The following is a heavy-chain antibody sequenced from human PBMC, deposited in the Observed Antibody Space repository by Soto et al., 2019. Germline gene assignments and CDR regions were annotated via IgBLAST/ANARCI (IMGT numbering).Heavy chain of an antibody. CDR2: VNPDTGDT. J-gene: IGHJ4*02. V-gene: IGHV1-8*01. D-gene: IGHD2-15*01. CDR1: GYTFDAFD. CDR3: VRQAGGASTPGDDY. Sequence: QVQLVQSGAEVKKPGASVKVSCKASGYTFDAFDINWVRQATGQGLEWMGWVNPDTGDTAYTQRFQGRVSMTRDTSINTDYMELNSLTFDDTAVYYCVRQAGGASTPGDDYWGQGTLVTVSS.